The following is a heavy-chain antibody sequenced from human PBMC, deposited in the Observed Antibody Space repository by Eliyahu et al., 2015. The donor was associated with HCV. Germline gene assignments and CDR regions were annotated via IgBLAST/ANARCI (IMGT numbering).Heavy chain of an antibody. J-gene: IGHJ3*02. CDR3: ARDRSGSYDSSGYGAFDI. V-gene: IGHV1-2*04. D-gene: IGHD3-22*01. CDR2: INPNSGGT. CDR1: GXTFPGYY. Sequence: QVQLVQSGAEVKKPGASVKVSCKASGXTFPGYYMHWGRQAPGQGLGGMGWINPNSGGTNYAQKFQGWVTMTRDTSISTAYMELSRLRSDDTAVYYCARDRSGSYDSSGYGAFDIWGQGTMVTVSS.